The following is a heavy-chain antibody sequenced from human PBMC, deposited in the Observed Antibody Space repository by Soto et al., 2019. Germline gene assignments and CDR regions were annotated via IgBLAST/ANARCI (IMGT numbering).Heavy chain of an antibody. CDR1: GFTFRNYG. J-gene: IGHJ4*02. CDR3: AKDGAHPYCSGGNCNTAQGY. Sequence: QVQLVESGGGVVQPGGSLRLSCTGSGFTFRNYGMHWVRQTPGKGLERVAVISFDGRNEYYADPVKGRFTISRDNSKNRLWLQMSSLRAEATAVYYCAKDGAHPYCSGGNCNTAQGYWGPGTLVTFSS. CDR2: ISFDGRNE. D-gene: IGHD2-15*01. V-gene: IGHV3-30*18.